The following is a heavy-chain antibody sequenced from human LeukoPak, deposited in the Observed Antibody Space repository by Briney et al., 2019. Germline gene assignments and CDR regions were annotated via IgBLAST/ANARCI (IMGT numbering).Heavy chain of an antibody. CDR2: ISSSSSYI. D-gene: IGHD6-13*01. Sequence: GGSLGLSCAASGFGFCSFSINWGPPAPGKRPERVSSISSSSSYIYYADSVKGRFTISRDNAKNSLYLRSYALRVQDTAVYYCARHAAAEIWFYPSGEGTLVTVSS. CDR3: ARHAAAEIWFYP. V-gene: IGHV3-21*03. J-gene: IGHJ5*02. CDR1: GFGFCSFS.